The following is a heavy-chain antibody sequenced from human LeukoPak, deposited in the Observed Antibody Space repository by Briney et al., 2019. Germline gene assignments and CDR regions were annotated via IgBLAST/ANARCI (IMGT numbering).Heavy chain of an antibody. V-gene: IGHV3-9*03. CDR1: GFTFDDYA. J-gene: IGHJ3*02. CDR2: ISWNSGSI. D-gene: IGHD6-13*01. Sequence: GGSLRLSCAASGFTFDDYAMHWVRQAPGKGLEWVSGISWNSGSIGYADSVKGRFTISRDNAKNSLYLQMNSLRAEDMALYYCAKERGSAAGSTDAFDIWGQGTMVTVSS. CDR3: AKERGSAAGSTDAFDI.